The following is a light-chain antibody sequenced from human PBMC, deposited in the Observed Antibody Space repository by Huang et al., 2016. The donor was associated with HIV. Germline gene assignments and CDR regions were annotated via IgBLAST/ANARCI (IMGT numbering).Light chain of an antibody. CDR2: ATS. Sequence: EIVMTQSPDTLSVSPGERATLSCRASQSVRDKLAWYQQKPGQAPRHLLHATSTRGAGVPARFSCSGSGTEFTLTISSLQSEDCGVYYCQQYESWPPLTFGGGTKVEIK. CDR1: QSVRDK. V-gene: IGKV3-15*01. J-gene: IGKJ4*01. CDR3: QQYESWPPLT.